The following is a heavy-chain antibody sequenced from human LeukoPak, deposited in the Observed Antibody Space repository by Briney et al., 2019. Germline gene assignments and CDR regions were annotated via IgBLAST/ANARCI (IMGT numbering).Heavy chain of an antibody. CDR1: GFTFSNYA. J-gene: IGHJ6*04. CDR3: ARQAGNCSGGSCYSGHYWVPDV. CDR2: INWNGGST. D-gene: IGHD2-15*01. V-gene: IGHV3-20*04. Sequence: GGSLRLSCAASGFTFSNYAMSWVRQAPGKWLEWVSGINWNGGSTGYADSVNGRFTSSRDNAKNSLYLQMNSLRAEDTALYYCARQAGNCSGGSCYSGHYWVPDVWGKGTTVTVSP.